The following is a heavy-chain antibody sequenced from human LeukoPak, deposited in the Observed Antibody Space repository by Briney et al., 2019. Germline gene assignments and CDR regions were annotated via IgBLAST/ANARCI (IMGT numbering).Heavy chain of an antibody. V-gene: IGHV3-23*01. CDR1: GFTSGSYV. Sequence: GGSLRLSCAVSGFTSGSYVISWVRQAPGKGLEWVSAFRGDSGRTYYADSVKGRFTISRDNSKNTVFLQMNSLRAEDTALYYCAEDRFHHWGQGTLVTVSS. CDR3: AEDRFHH. CDR2: FRGDSGRT. J-gene: IGHJ4*02.